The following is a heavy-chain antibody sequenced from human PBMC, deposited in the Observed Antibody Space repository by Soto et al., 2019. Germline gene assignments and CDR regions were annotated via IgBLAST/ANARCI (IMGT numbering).Heavy chain of an antibody. V-gene: IGHV4-61*01. CDR3: ARTFCSTTSCQAHGMDV. CDR2: LYYTGTT. CDR1: GDSVSSGSYY. Sequence: QVQLQESGPGLVKPSETLSLTCTVSGDSVSSGSYYWTWIRQPPGKGLEWIGYLYYTGTTNYNPSLKSRVTLSLDTSSNQFSLRLISVTAADTAVSFCARTFCSTTSCQAHGMDVWGQGTSVTVSS. J-gene: IGHJ6*02. D-gene: IGHD2-2*01.